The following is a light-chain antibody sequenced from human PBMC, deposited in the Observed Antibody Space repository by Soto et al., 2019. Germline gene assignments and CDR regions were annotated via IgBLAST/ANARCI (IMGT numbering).Light chain of an antibody. V-gene: IGKV3-11*01. CDR1: QSVSSY. CDR2: DAS. CDR3: QQRSNWPLT. Sequence: IVLTQSPATLSLSPGERATLSCRASQSVSSYLAWYQQKPGPAPRLLIYDASNRATGIPARFSGSGSGTDFTLTISSLEPEDFAVYYCQQRSNWPLTFGGGTKVDIK. J-gene: IGKJ4*01.